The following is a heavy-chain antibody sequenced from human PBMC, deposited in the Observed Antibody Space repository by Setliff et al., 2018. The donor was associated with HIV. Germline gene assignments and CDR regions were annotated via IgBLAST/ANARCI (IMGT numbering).Heavy chain of an antibody. CDR3: ARALPPDDYGDYGWFDP. J-gene: IGHJ5*02. CDR2: IYYSGST. V-gene: IGHV4-39*07. CDR1: DGSISSSTYY. Sequence: SETLSLTCTVSDGSISSSTYYWGWIRQPPGKGLEWIGSIYYSGSTYYNPSLKSRVTISVDTSKNQFSLKVSSVTAADTAVYYCARALPPDDYGDYGWFDPWGQGIQVTVS. D-gene: IGHD4-17*01.